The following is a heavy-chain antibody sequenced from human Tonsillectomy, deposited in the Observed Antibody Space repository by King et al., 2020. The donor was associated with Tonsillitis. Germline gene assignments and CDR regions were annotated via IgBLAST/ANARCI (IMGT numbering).Heavy chain of an antibody. J-gene: IGHJ4*02. CDR3: ARGKWELLAYYFDY. CDR2: ISSDGSIK. Sequence: VQLVESGGGVVQPGRSLRLSCATSGFTFSSYDMHWVRQAPGKGLEWVAVISSDGSIKYYADSVKGRFTVSRDNSKNTLFLQMNSLRPEDTAVYYSARGKWELLAYYFDYWGQGTLVIVSS. D-gene: IGHD1-26*01. V-gene: IGHV3-30*04. CDR1: GFTFSSYD.